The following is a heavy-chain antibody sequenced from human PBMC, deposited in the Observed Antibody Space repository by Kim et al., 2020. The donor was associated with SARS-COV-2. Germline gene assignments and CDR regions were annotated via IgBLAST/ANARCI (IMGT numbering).Heavy chain of an antibody. V-gene: IGHV1-24*01. J-gene: IGHJ6*02. CDR2: FDPEDGET. Sequence: ASVKVSCKVSGYTLTELSMHWMRQAPGKGLEWMGGFDPEDGETIYAQKFQGRVTMTEDTSTDTAYMELSSLRSEDTAVYYCATGVAVAGRSSDYYYYYGMDVWGQGTTVTVSS. D-gene: IGHD6-19*01. CDR1: GYTLTELS. CDR3: ATGVAVAGRSSDYYYYYGMDV.